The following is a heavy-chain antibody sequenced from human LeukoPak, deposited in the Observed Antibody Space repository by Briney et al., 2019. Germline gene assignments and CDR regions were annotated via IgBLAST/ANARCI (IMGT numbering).Heavy chain of an antibody. CDR3: ARGRRSNIVGVIPPTLRYFYY. D-gene: IGHD3-22*01. Sequence: SETLSLTCAVYGGSFSGYYWSWIRQPPGKGLEWIGEINHSGSTNYNPSLKSRVTISVDTSKNQFSLKLSSVTAADTAVYYCARGRRSNIVGVIPPTLRYFYYWGQGTLVTVSS. CDR2: INHSGST. CDR1: GGSFSGYY. J-gene: IGHJ4*02. V-gene: IGHV4-34*01.